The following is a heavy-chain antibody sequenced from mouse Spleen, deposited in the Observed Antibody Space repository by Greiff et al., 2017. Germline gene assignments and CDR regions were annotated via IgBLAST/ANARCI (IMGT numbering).Heavy chain of an antibody. D-gene: IGHD2-10*02. J-gene: IGHJ2*01. V-gene: IGHV3-6*01. CDR2: ISYDGSN. Sequence: EVKLMESGPGLVKPSQSLSLTCSVTGYSITSGYYWNWIRQFPGNKLEWMGYISYDGSNNYNPSLKNRISITRDTSKNQFFLKLNSVTTEDTATYYCARVGVWYYFDYWCQGTTLTVSS. CDR1: GYSITSGYY. CDR3: ARVGVWYYFDY.